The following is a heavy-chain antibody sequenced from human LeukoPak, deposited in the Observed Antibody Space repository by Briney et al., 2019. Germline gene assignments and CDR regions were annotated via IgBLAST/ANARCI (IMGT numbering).Heavy chain of an antibody. V-gene: IGHV3-30*04. J-gene: IGHJ5*02. CDR1: GFTFSNYA. CDR2: ISYDGSKQ. CDR3: ARPLMVYVIKSNNWFDP. Sequence: GGSPRLSCAASGFTFSNYAMHWVRQSPSKGLEWVALISYDGSKQYYADSVKGRFTISRDNSKNTLYLEMNSLRAEDTAVYYCARPLMVYVIKSNNWFDPWGQGTLVTVSS. D-gene: IGHD2-8*01.